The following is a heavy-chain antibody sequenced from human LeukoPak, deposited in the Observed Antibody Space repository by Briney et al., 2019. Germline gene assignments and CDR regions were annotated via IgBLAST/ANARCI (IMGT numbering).Heavy chain of an antibody. Sequence: LRASVKVSCKPSGYTFTNYGITWVRQAPGQGLEWMGWISAYNGNTNSAQKFQGRVTMTTDTSTTTAYMGLRSLRSDDTSVYYCARGGDYEYFQHWGQGTLVTVSS. CDR3: ARGGDYEYFQH. D-gene: IGHD4-17*01. CDR1: GYTFTNYG. CDR2: ISAYNGNT. J-gene: IGHJ1*01. V-gene: IGHV1-18*01.